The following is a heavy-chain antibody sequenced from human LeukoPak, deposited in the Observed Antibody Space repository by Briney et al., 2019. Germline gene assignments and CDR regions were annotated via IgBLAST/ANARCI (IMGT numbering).Heavy chain of an antibody. J-gene: IGHJ3*02. CDR3: ARDRLTNDAFDI. CDR1: GFTFNSYW. CDR2: INSDGSGT. Sequence: PGRSLTLSCAASGFTFNSYWMHWVRQAPGKGLVWVSRINSDGSGTSDADFVKGRFTISRDNSKNTLYLQMNSLRAEDTAVYYCARDRLTNDAFDIWGQGTMVTVSS. V-gene: IGHV3-74*01. D-gene: IGHD2-8*01.